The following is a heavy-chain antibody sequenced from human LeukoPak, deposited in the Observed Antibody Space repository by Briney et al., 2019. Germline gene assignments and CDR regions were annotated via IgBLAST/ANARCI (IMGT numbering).Heavy chain of an antibody. J-gene: IGHJ6*03. Sequence: SETLSLTCTVSGGSISSYYWSWIRQPPGKGLEWIGYIYYSGSTNYNPSLKSRVTISVDTSKNQFSLKLSSVTTADTAVYFCAGTAGSYDYYYYMDVWGKGTTVTVSS. V-gene: IGHV4-59*01. CDR2: IYYSGST. D-gene: IGHD3-16*01. CDR1: GGSISSYY. CDR3: AGTAGSYDYYYYMDV.